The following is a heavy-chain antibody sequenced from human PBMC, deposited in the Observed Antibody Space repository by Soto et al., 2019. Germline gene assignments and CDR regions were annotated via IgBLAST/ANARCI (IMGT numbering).Heavy chain of an antibody. CDR1: GDTFSSYA. CDR3: ARSSGGNFGIIIEGTNWFAP. CDR2: IIPTFGRT. J-gene: IGHJ5*02. Sequence: SVKVSCKASGDTFSSYAISWVRQAPGKGLEWMGKIIPTFGRTNYAQKFKGRVTLTRDTSASTVYMEVSSLTSEDTAMYYCARSSGGNFGIIIEGTNWFAPWGQGTLVT. V-gene: IGHV1-69*04. D-gene: IGHD1-26*01.